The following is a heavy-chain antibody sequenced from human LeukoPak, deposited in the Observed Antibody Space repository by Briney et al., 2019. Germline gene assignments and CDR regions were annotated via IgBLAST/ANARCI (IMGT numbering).Heavy chain of an antibody. CDR3: VGINIVVVPGGVYFDY. CDR2: ISGSGGST. D-gene: IGHD2-2*01. Sequence: PGGSLRLSCAASGFTSSSYAMSWVRQAPGKGLEWVSAISGSGGSTYYADSVKGRFTISRDNSKNTLYPQMNSLRAEDTAVYYCVGINIVVVPGGVYFDYWGQGTLVTVSS. J-gene: IGHJ4*02. CDR1: GFTSSSYA. V-gene: IGHV3-23*01.